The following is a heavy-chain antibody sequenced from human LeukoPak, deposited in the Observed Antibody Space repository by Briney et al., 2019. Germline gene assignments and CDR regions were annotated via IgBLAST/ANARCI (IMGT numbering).Heavy chain of an antibody. D-gene: IGHD4-17*01. V-gene: IGHV3-23*01. CDR1: GFTFSSYA. CDR3: AKEGGDYQVWGAFDI. CDR2: TSGSGAST. J-gene: IGHJ3*02. Sequence: RGSLRLSCAASGFTFSSYAMSWVRQAPGKGLEWVSATSGSGASTYYADSVKGRFTISRDNSKNTLYLQMNSLRAEDTAVYYCAKEGGDYQVWGAFDIWGQGTMVTVSS.